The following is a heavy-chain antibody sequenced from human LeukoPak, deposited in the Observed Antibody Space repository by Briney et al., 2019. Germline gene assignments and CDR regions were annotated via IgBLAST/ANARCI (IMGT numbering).Heavy chain of an antibody. CDR3: ARGDSVITFGGVIENPLFDY. V-gene: IGHV1-18*01. CDR1: GYTFTSYG. D-gene: IGHD3-16*02. CDR2: ISAYNGNT. Sequence: ASVKVSCKASGYTFTSYGISWVRQAPGQGLEWMGWISAYNGNTNYAQKLQGRVTMPTDTSTSTAYMELRSLRSDDTAVYYCARGDSVITFGGVIENPLFDYWGQGTLVTVSS. J-gene: IGHJ4*02.